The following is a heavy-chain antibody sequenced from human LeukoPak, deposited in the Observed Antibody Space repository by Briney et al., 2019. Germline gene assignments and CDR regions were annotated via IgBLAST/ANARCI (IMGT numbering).Heavy chain of an antibody. CDR2: IIPIFGTA. Sequence: ASVKVSCKASGGTFSSYAISWVRQAPGQGLEWMGGIIPIFGTANYAQKFQGRVTITADKSTSTAYMELSRLRSDDTAVYYCARYSSTWHSLGYMDVWGKGTTVTIS. CDR3: ARYSSTWHSLGYMDV. J-gene: IGHJ6*03. CDR1: GGTFSSYA. V-gene: IGHV1-69*06. D-gene: IGHD6-13*01.